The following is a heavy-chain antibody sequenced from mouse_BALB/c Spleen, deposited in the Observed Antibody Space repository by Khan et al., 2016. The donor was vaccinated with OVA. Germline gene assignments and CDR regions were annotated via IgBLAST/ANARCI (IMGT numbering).Heavy chain of an antibody. V-gene: IGHV3-2*02. CDR3: ARGNYYGYYFDY. Sequence: EVKLLESGPGLVKPSQSLSLTCTVTGYSITSNYAWNWIRQFPGIKLEWMGYISYSDSTSYNPSLKSRISITRDTSQNQFFLQLNSVTTEDTATDYCARGNYYGYYFDYGGQGTTLTVSS. D-gene: IGHD1-1*01. CDR2: ISYSDST. J-gene: IGHJ2*01. CDR1: GYSITSNYA.